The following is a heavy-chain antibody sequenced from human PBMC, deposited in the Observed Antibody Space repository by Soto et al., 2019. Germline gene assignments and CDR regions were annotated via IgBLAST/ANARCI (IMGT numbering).Heavy chain of an antibody. V-gene: IGHV1-46*03. Sequence: ASVKVSCKASGYTFSYHYMHWVRQAPGQGLEWMGVIDPSGSGTAYAQKFQGRVTITRDTSTSTMYMFLSSLGSEDTAVYYCVRGGAAVGPSTPFDYWGRG. D-gene: IGHD1-26*01. CDR1: GYTFSYHY. CDR3: VRGGAAVGPSTPFDY. CDR2: IDPSGSGT. J-gene: IGHJ4*02.